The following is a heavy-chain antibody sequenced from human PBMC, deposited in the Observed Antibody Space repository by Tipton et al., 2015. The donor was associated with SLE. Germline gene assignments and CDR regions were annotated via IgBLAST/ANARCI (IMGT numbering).Heavy chain of an antibody. CDR2: IYHSGST. CDR3: ARAGRAWNLFDY. Sequence: TLSLTCTVSGYSISSGYYWGWIRQPPGKGLEWIGSIYHSGSTYYNPSLTSRVTISVDTSKNQFSLKLSSVTAADTAVYYCARAGRAWNLFDYWGQGTLVTGSS. CDR1: GYSISSGYY. J-gene: IGHJ4*02. D-gene: IGHD1-1*01. V-gene: IGHV4-38-2*02.